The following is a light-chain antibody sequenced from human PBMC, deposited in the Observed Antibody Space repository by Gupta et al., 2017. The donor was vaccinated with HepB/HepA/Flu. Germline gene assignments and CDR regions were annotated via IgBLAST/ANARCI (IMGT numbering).Light chain of an antibody. CDR1: SASVSTSYY. Sequence: QTVVTQEPSFSVSPGGTVTLTCGLSSASVSTSYYPSWYQQTPGQAPRTLIYNTKTRSSGVPDRFSASILGTTAALTITGAQADDESVYYCVLYMSRGIWVFGGGTKLTVL. V-gene: IGLV8-61*01. CDR2: NTK. CDR3: VLYMSRGIWV. J-gene: IGLJ2*01.